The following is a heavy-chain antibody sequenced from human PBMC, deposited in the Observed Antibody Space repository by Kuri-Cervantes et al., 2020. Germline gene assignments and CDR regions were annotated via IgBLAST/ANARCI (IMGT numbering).Heavy chain of an antibody. V-gene: IGHV1-46*01. J-gene: IGHJ6*02. CDR2: INPSGGST. CDR1: GYTFTGYY. CDR3: ARSNRITMIVVVRYGYGMDV. D-gene: IGHD3-22*01. Sequence: ASVKVSCKASGYTFTGYYMHWVRQAPGQGLEWMGIINPSGGSTSYAQKFQGRVTMTRDTSTSTVCMELSSLRSEDTAVYYCARSNRITMIVVVRYGYGMDVRGQGTTVT.